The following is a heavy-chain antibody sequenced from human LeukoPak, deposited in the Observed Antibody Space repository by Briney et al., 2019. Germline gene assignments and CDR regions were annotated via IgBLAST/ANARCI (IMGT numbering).Heavy chain of an antibody. Sequence: PGGSLRLSCVVSGFSVSGNYMNWVRQAPGQGLQWVSMIYTGDTAYYAESVKGRFTISRDDSKNAVYLQMNDMRVEDTAVYYCATRFYFQSWGLGTLVTVSS. CDR1: GFSVSGNY. V-gene: IGHV3-53*01. D-gene: IGHD2/OR15-2a*01. J-gene: IGHJ4*02. CDR2: IYTGDTA. CDR3: ATRFYFQS.